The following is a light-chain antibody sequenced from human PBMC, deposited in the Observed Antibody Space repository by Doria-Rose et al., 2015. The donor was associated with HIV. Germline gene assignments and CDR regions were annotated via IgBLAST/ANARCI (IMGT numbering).Light chain of an antibody. Sequence: GERATLSCRASQSISSSYLAWYQQKPGQAPRLLIYGASSRATGIPDRFSGSGSGTDFTLTISRLEPEDFAVYYCQHYGGSARTFGQGTKVEIK. V-gene: IGKV3-20*01. J-gene: IGKJ1*01. CDR1: QSISSSY. CDR2: GAS. CDR3: QHYGGSART.